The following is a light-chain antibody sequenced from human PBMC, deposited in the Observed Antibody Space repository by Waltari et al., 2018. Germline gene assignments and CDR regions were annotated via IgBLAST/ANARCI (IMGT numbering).Light chain of an antibody. CDR3: CSYGGSFSSGYV. CDR1: SSDIGDYHY. Sequence: QSALTQPRSVSGSPGQPVTISCTGSSSDIGDYHYVSWYQQHPGKSPKFMIYDVSKRPPGVPDCFSGSKSGNTASLTISGLQTEDEADYYCCSYGGSFSSGYVFGSGTKVTVL. J-gene: IGLJ1*01. CDR2: DVS. V-gene: IGLV2-11*01.